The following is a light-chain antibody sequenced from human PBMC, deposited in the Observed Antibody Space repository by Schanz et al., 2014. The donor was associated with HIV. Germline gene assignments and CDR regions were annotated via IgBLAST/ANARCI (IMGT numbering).Light chain of an antibody. Sequence: EILLTQSPGTLSLSPGDRATLSCRTSQSIKSNFLAWYQQKPGQAPRLLIYGASSRATGIPDRFSGSGSGTDFTLTISRLEPEDFAVYYCQQYGSSPLTFGQGTKVEIK. CDR2: GAS. V-gene: IGKV3-20*01. CDR3: QQYGSSPLT. CDR1: QSIKSNF. J-gene: IGKJ1*01.